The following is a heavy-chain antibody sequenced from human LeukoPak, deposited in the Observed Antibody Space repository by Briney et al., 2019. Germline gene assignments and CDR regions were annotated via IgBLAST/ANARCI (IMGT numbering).Heavy chain of an antibody. CDR2: ISSSGSTI. J-gene: IGHJ6*02. CDR3: ARDPRVGATNYYYYGMDV. Sequence: GGSLRLSCAASGFTFSSYEMNWVRQAPGKGLEWVSYISSSGSTIYYADSVKGRFTISRDNAKNTLYLQMNSLRAEDTAVYYCARDPRVGATNYYYYGMDVWGQGTTVTVSS. CDR1: GFTFSSYE. D-gene: IGHD1-26*01. V-gene: IGHV3-48*03.